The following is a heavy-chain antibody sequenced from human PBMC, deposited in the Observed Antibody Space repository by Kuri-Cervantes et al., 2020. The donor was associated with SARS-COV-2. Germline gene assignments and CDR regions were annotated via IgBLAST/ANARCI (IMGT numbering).Heavy chain of an antibody. CDR3: ARTLGIAVAGHYYGMDV. J-gene: IGHJ6*02. V-gene: IGHV4-34*01. CDR1: GGSISTYY. Sequence: ESLKISCTVSGGSISTYYWSWIRQPPGKGLEWIGEINHSGSTNYNPSLKSRVTISVDTSKNQFSLKLSSVTAADTAVYYCARTLGIAVAGHYYGMDVWGQGTTVTVSS. D-gene: IGHD6-19*01. CDR2: INHSGST.